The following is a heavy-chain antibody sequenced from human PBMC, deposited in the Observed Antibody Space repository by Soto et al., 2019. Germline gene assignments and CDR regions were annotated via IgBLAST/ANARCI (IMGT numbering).Heavy chain of an antibody. J-gene: IGHJ4*02. Sequence: SETLSLTCTVSGGSISSSSYYWGWIRQPPGKGLEWIGSIYYSGSTYYNPSLKSRVTISVDTSKNQFSLKLSSVTAADTAVYYCASSSGSYYSVLGFDYWGQGTLVNVS. V-gene: IGHV4-39*01. CDR3: ASSSGSYYSVLGFDY. D-gene: IGHD3-10*01. CDR2: IYYSGST. CDR1: GGSISSSSYY.